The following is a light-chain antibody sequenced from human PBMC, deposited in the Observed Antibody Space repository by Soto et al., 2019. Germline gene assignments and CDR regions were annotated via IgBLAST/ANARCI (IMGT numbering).Light chain of an antibody. CDR2: GAS. CDR3: QQYNAWPLT. Sequence: EIVMTQSPATLSVSPGERATLSCRASRSVSSQLAWYKQKPGQAPRLLMYGASTRATGIPARFSGSGSGTEVTLTTISLQSEEVAVDYCQQYNAWPLTFGGGTKVEIK. J-gene: IGKJ4*01. CDR1: RSVSSQ. V-gene: IGKV3-15*01.